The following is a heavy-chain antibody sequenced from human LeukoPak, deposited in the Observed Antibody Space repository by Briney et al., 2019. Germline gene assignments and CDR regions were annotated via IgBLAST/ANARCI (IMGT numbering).Heavy chain of an antibody. D-gene: IGHD1-26*01. CDR1: GYTFTSYG. Sequence: ASVKVSCKASGYTFTSYGLSWVRQAPGQGLEWMGWISSYNGNTNYAQKLQGRVTMTTDTSTSTAYMELRSLRSDDTAVYYCARESIALLVDYWGQGTLVTVSS. V-gene: IGHV1-18*01. J-gene: IGHJ4*02. CDR2: ISSYNGNT. CDR3: ARESIALLVDY.